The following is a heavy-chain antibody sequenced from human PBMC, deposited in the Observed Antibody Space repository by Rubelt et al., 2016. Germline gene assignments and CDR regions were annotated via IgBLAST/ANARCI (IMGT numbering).Heavy chain of an antibody. Sequence: QVPLQQWGAGLLKPSETLSLTCAVYSGSFSGYHWNWIRQAPGKGLEWLGKINHSGSTNSNPSLKSRVTISVDTSKNQFSLKLSSVTAADTAVYYCATPRYCSSTSCYRERHAFDIWGQGTMVTVSS. J-gene: IGHJ3*02. CDR1: SGSFSGYH. CDR3: ATPRYCSSTSCYRERHAFDI. D-gene: IGHD2-2*01. CDR2: INHSGST. V-gene: IGHV4-34*01.